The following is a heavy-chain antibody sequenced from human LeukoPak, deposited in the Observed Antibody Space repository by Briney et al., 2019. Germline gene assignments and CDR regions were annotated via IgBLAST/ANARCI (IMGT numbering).Heavy chain of an antibody. Sequence: SQTLSLTCAVSGGSISSDGYSWSWIRQPPGKGLEWIGYIYHSGSIYYNPSLKSRATISVDRSKNQFSLNLSSATAADTAVYYCARGSGGIYYGGIDYWGQGTLVIVSS. CDR3: ARGSGGIYYGGIDY. CDR1: GGSISSDGYS. D-gene: IGHD1-26*01. V-gene: IGHV4-30-2*01. J-gene: IGHJ4*02. CDR2: IYHSGSI.